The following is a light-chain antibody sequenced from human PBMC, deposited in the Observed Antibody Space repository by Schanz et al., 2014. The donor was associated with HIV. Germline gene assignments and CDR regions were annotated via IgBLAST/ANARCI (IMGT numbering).Light chain of an antibody. J-gene: IGLJ2*01. CDR1: NSNIGSNT. V-gene: IGLV1-44*01. CDR2: ADD. CDR3: AAWDDILSGLVV. Sequence: QSVLTQPASVSGAPGQKVTISCSGGNSNIGSNTVTWYQQLPGMAPKLLIYADDQRPSGVSDRFSGSKSGTSASLAISGLQPDDEADYFCAAWDDILSGLVVFGGGTKVTVL.